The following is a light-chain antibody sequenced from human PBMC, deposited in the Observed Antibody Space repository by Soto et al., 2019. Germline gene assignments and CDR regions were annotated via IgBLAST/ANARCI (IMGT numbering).Light chain of an antibody. CDR2: EVT. Sequence: QSALTQPPSASGSPGLSVTISCTGSSSDVGAYNYVSWYQQHPGKAPKLMIYEVTKRPSGVPDRFSGSKSGNTASLTVSGLQAEDEADYYCSSYAGSNNLPFGGGTKLTVL. CDR3: SSYAGSNNLP. V-gene: IGLV2-8*01. J-gene: IGLJ3*02. CDR1: SSDVGAYNY.